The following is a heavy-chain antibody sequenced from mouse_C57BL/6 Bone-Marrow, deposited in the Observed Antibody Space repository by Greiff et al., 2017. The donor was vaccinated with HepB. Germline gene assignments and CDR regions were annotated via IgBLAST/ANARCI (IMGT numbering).Heavy chain of an antibody. D-gene: IGHD4-1*01. V-gene: IGHV1-4*01. J-gene: IGHJ3*01. CDR1: GYTFTSYT. CDR3: ARSPNWSWFAY. CDR2: INPSSGYT. Sequence: VQLQQSGAELARPGASVKMSCKASGYTFTSYTMHWVKQRPGQGLEWIGYINPSSGYTKYNQKFKDKATLTADKSSSTAYMQLSSLTSEDSAVYHCARSPNWSWFAYWGQGTLVTVSA.